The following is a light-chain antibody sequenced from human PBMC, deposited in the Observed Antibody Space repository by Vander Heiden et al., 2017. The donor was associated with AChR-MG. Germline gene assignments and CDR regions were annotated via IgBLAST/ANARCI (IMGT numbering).Light chain of an antibody. V-gene: IGLV3-27*01. CDR1: VLAKKY. J-gene: IGLJ2*01. CDR3: YYAADTRGI. CDR2: KDS. Sequence: SYELTQPSSLSVSPGQTARLTCSGDVLAKKYARLFQQKPGQAPGLVIDKDSERPSGIPERFSGSSSGTTVTLTISGAQVEDEADDYGYYAADTRGIFGGGTKLTVL.